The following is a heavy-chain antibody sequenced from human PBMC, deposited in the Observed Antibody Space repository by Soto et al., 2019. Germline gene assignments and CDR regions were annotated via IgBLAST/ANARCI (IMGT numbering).Heavy chain of an antibody. D-gene: IGHD3-3*01. CDR3: ARHAYDFWSGHPNPRYYYGMDV. Sequence: PGESLKISCKGSGYSFNSYWISWVRQMPGKGLEWMGRIDPSDSYINYNPSFQGHVTISADKSISTAYLQWSSLKATDTAMYYCARHAYDFWSGHPNPRYYYGMDVWGQGTTVTVSS. V-gene: IGHV5-10-1*01. CDR1: GYSFNSYW. CDR2: IDPSDSYI. J-gene: IGHJ6*02.